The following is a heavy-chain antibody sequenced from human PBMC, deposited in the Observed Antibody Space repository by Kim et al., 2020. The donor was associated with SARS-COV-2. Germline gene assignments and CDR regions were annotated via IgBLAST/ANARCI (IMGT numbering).Heavy chain of an antibody. Sequence: SETLSLTCAVYGGSFSGYYWSWIRQPPGKGLEWIGEINHSGSTNYNPSLKSRVTISVDTSKNQFSLKLSSVTAADTAVYYCARGPGYCSSTSCYHYYYYG. D-gene: IGHD2-2*01. CDR2: INHSGST. J-gene: IGHJ6*01. CDR3: ARGPGYCSSTSCYHYYYYG. CDR1: GGSFSGYY. V-gene: IGHV4-34*01.